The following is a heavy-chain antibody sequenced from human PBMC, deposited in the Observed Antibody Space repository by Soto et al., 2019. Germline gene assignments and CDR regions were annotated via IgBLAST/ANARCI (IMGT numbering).Heavy chain of an antibody. CDR3: ARAAGRSKLLPFYFDP. J-gene: IGHJ5*02. CDR2: INPATGDT. Sequence: QVHLVQTGAEVQKPGASVRISCQASGYAFTTSAIHWVRQAPGQSLEWMGWINPATGDTKYSQDVRGRVTFALDTSATTAYMDLRSLASHDTAVYYCARAAGRSKLLPFYFDPWGQGILVTVSS. CDR1: GYAFTTSA. D-gene: IGHD1-26*01. V-gene: IGHV1-3*01.